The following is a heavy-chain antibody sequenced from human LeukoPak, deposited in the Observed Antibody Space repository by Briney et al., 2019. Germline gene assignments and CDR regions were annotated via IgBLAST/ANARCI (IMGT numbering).Heavy chain of an antibody. D-gene: IGHD1-1*01. CDR3: ARERPKTRVYYYYGMDV. CDR2: IYPRDGST. V-gene: IGHV1-46*01. J-gene: IGHJ6*02. Sequence: ASVKVSCKASGYTFTSNYIHWVRQAPGQGLEWMGMIYPRDGSTSYAQKFQGRVTMTRNTSISTAYMELSSLRSEDTAVYYCARERPKTRVYYYYGMDVWGQGTTVTVSS. CDR1: GYTFTSNY.